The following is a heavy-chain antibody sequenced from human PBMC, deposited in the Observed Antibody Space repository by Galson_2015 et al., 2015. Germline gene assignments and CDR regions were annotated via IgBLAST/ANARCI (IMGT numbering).Heavy chain of an antibody. V-gene: IGHV3-30*18. J-gene: IGHJ1*01. Sequence: SLRLSCAASGFTFSSYGMHWVRQAPGTGLEWVAVISYDGSNKYYADSVKGRFTISRDNSKNTLYLQMNSLRAEGTAVYYCAKALRHYYYGSGSNAEYFQHWVQGTLVTVSS. CDR3: AKALRHYYYGSGSNAEYFQH. CDR1: GFTFSSYG. D-gene: IGHD3-10*01. CDR2: ISYDGSNK.